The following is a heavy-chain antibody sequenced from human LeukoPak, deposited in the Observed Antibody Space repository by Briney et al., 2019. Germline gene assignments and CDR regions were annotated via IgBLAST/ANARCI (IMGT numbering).Heavy chain of an antibody. CDR1: GFTFSSYW. J-gene: IGHJ4*02. CDR2: INTDGSST. V-gene: IGHV3-74*01. CDR3: AREVYRSLDY. D-gene: IGHD1-26*01. Sequence: GGSLRLPCAASGFTFSSYWMHWVRQAPGKGLVWVSRINTDGSSTSYADSVKGRFTISRDNAKNSLYLQMNSLRAEDTAVYYCAREVYRSLDYWGQGTLVTVSS.